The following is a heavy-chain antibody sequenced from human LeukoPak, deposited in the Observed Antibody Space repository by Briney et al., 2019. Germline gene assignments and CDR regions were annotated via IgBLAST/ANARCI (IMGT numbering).Heavy chain of an antibody. V-gene: IGHV4-38-2*02. CDR1: GYSISSGYY. CDR2: IYHSGST. Sequence: PSETLSLTCTVSGYSISSGYYWGWIRQPPGKGLEWIGSIYHSGSTYYNPSLKSRVTISVDTSKNQFSLKLSSVTAADTAVYYCARDLSRYCTNGVWGRACDYVWGSYNGNDYWGQGTLVTVSS. D-gene: IGHD2-8*01. J-gene: IGHJ4*02. CDR3: ARDLSRYCTNGVWGRACDYVWGSYNGNDY.